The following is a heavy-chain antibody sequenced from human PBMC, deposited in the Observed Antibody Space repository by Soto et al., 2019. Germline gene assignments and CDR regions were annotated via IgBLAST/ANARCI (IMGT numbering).Heavy chain of an antibody. V-gene: IGHV3-23*01. J-gene: IGHJ4*02. CDR2: ISGSGST. D-gene: IGHD3-16*02. Sequence: PGGSLRLSCAASGFTFSSYAMSWVRQAPGKGLEWVSAISGSGSTFYADSVKGRFTISRDNSKNTLYLQMNSLRAEDTAVYYCAKEKDYDYVWGSYRYTSDYWGQGTLV. CDR1: GFTFSSYA. CDR3: AKEKDYDYVWGSYRYTSDY.